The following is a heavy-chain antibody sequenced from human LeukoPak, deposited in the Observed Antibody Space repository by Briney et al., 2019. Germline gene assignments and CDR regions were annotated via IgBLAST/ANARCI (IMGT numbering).Heavy chain of an antibody. V-gene: IGHV3-21*04. CDR2: ISSSSSYI. CDR1: GFTFDDYA. CDR3: ARGYTNYGYVFDI. D-gene: IGHD4-11*01. J-gene: IGHJ3*02. Sequence: GRSLRLSCAASGFTFDDYAMHWVRQAPGKGLEWVSSISSSSSYIYYADSVKGRFTISRDNARNSLYLQMNNLRVEDTAVYYCARGYTNYGYVFDIWGQGTMVTVSS.